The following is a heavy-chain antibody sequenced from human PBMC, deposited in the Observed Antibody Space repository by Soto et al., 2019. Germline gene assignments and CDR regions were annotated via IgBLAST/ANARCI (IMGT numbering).Heavy chain of an antibody. CDR2: IYYSGST. CDR3: AREGPFRYSGYDSTNYDSSGYPDY. D-gene: IGHD3-22*01. V-gene: IGHV4-39*02. J-gene: IGHJ4*02. CDR1: GGSISSNNYY. Sequence: SETLSLTCTVSGGSISSNNYYWGWIRQPPGKGLEWIGSIYYSGSTYYNPSLKSRLTISLDTPKNQFSLKLSSVTAADTAVYYCAREGPFRYSGYDSTNYDSSGYPDYWGQGTLVTVSS.